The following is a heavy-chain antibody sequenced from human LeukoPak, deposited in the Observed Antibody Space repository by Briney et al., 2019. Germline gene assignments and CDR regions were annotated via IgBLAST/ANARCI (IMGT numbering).Heavy chain of an antibody. CDR3: AKDRGEMAVIQWAFDS. CDR1: GFTFDDYT. J-gene: IGHJ4*02. D-gene: IGHD5-24*01. CDR2: ISWDGFTT. V-gene: IGHV3-43D*03. Sequence: GGSLRLSCAASGFTFDDYTMHWVRQVPGKSLEWVSLISWDGFTTYYADSVKGRFTSSRDNSENSPYLQMNSLRPEDTAFYYCAKDRGEMAVIQWAFDSWGQGTLVTVSS.